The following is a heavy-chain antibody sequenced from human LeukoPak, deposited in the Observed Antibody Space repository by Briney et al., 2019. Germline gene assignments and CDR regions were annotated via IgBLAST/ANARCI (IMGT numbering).Heavy chain of an antibody. Sequence: QPGGSLRLSCAASGFTFSSYAMHWVRQAPGKGLEYVSAISSNGGSTYYANSVKGRFTISRDNSKNTLYLQMGSLRAEDMAVYYCALSFRGGIVGAHNWFDPWGQGTLVTVSS. CDR3: ALSFRGGIVGAHNWFDP. D-gene: IGHD1-26*01. V-gene: IGHV3-64*01. J-gene: IGHJ5*02. CDR2: ISSNGGST. CDR1: GFTFSSYA.